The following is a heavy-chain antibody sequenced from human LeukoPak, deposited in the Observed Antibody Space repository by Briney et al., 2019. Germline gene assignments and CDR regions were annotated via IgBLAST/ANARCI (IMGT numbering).Heavy chain of an antibody. Sequence: SETLSLTCTVSGGSISSYYWSWIRQPAGKGLEWIGRIYTSGSTNYNPSLKSRVTMSVDTSKNQFSLKLSSVTAADTAFYYCARYIVSYPHDAFDIWGQGTMVTVSS. D-gene: IGHD1-26*01. V-gene: IGHV4-4*07. CDR2: IYTSGST. J-gene: IGHJ3*02. CDR3: ARYIVSYPHDAFDI. CDR1: GGSISSYY.